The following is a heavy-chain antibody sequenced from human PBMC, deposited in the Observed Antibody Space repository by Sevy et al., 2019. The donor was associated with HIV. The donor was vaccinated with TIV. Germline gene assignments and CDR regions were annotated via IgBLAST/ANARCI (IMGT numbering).Heavy chain of an antibody. J-gene: IGHJ3*02. CDR1: GFTFGDYD. D-gene: IGHD3-22*01. Sequence: GGSLRLSCTASGFTFGDYDMSWFRQAPGKGLEWVGFIRSKAYGGTTEYAASVKGRFTISRDDSKSIAYLQMNSLKTEDTAVYYCTRERVDTYYYDSSGYFDAFDIWGQGTMVTVSS. CDR3: TRERVDTYYYDSSGYFDAFDI. V-gene: IGHV3-49*03. CDR2: IRSKAYGGTT.